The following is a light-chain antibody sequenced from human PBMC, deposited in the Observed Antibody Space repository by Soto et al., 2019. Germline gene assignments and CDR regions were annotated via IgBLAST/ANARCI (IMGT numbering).Light chain of an antibody. J-gene: IGKJ1*01. V-gene: IGKV3-11*01. CDR3: QQRNNWPPEWT. CDR2: DAS. Sequence: EIVLTQSPATLSLSLVERARLYFSSRQSVSSSLAWYQQTPGQAPRLLIYDASKRATGIPARFSGSGSGTDFTLTISRLEPEDFAIYYCQQRNNWPPEWTCGQGTKVDIK. CDR1: QSVSSS.